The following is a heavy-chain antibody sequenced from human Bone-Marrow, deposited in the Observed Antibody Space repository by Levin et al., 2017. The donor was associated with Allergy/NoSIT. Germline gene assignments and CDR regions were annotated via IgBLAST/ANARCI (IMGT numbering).Heavy chain of an antibody. V-gene: IGHV1-69*01. CDR1: GGTFFSHV. J-gene: IGHJ4*02. D-gene: IGHD7-27*01. CDR2: ITVMFGTT. Sequence: KISCKASGGTFFSHVISWVRQAPGQGLEWMGGITVMFGTTNYAQKFQGRVTITADESTSTAYMEVSSLSSDDTAAYYCASITGDVGYWGQGTLVIVSS. CDR3: ASITGDVGY.